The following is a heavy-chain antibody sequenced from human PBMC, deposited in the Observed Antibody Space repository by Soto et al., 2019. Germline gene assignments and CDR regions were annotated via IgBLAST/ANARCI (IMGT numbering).Heavy chain of an antibody. CDR1: GFTFSSYG. CDR2: ISYDGSNK. CDR3: AKAGFWSGYRVRHYYFDY. Sequence: PGRSLRLSCAASGFTFSSYGMHWVRQAPGKGLGWVAVISYDGSNKYYADSVKGRFTISRDNSKNTLYLQMNSLRAEDTAVYYCAKAGFWSGYRVRHYYFDYWGQGTLVTVSS. V-gene: IGHV3-30*18. J-gene: IGHJ4*02. D-gene: IGHD3-3*01.